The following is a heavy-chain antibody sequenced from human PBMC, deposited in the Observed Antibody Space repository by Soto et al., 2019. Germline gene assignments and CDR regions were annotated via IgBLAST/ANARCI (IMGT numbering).Heavy chain of an antibody. V-gene: IGHV2-5*02. CDR3: ARTSYYDYISGRYRPYYFDY. D-gene: IGHD3-16*02. CDR2: IYWDDDK. J-gene: IGHJ4*02. CDR1: GFSLRTSGVG. Sequence: QITLKESGPTLVKPTQALTLTCTLSGFSLRTSGVGVGWIRQPPGKPLEWLALIYWDDDKRYSPSLKSRLTIPQDTPKNQVDLTTTNLDHVDTATYYCARTSYYDYISGRYRPYYFDYRGQGTLVTVSS.